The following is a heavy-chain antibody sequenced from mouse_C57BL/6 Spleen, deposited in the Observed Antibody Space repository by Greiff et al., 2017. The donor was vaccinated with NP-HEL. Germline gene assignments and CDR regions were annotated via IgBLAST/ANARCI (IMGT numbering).Heavy chain of an antibody. J-gene: IGHJ4*01. CDR3: ARSEVGDYAMDY. D-gene: IGHD1-1*01. Sequence: QVQLKQPGAELVMPGASVKLSCKASGYTFTSYWMHWVKQRPGQGLEWIGEIDPSDSYTNYNQKFKGKSTLTVDKSSSTAYMQLSSLTSEDSAVYYCARSEVGDYAMDYWGQGTSVTVSS. CDR2: IDPSDSYT. V-gene: IGHV1-69*01. CDR1: GYTFTSYW.